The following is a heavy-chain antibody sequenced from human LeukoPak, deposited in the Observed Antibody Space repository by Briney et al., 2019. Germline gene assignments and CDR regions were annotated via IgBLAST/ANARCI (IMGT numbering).Heavy chain of an antibody. CDR2: IIPILGIA. Sequence: ASVKVSCKASGGTFSSYAISWVRQAPGQGLEWMGRIIPILGIANYAQKFRGRVTITADKSTSTAYMELSSLRSEDTAVYYCARGPTVVTPRYFDLWGRGTLVTVSS. CDR3: ARGPTVVTPRYFDL. D-gene: IGHD4-23*01. J-gene: IGHJ2*01. V-gene: IGHV1-69*04. CDR1: GGTFSSYA.